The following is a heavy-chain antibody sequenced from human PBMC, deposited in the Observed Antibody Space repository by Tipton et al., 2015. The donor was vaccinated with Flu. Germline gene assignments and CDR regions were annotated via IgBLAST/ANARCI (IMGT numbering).Heavy chain of an antibody. CDR2: IFRGGNT. Sequence: VQLVQSGGGLIQPGGSLRLSCATSGFTVSSNHMSWVRQAPGKRPECGSVIFRGGNTYYADSVKGRFTISRDNSKYTLYLQMNSLRAEDTAVYYCARVGSRLNTFGMDVWGQGTTVTVSS. CDR3: ARVGSRLNTFGMDV. V-gene: IGHV3-53*01. J-gene: IGHJ6*02. CDR1: GFTVSSNH. D-gene: IGHD2-15*01.